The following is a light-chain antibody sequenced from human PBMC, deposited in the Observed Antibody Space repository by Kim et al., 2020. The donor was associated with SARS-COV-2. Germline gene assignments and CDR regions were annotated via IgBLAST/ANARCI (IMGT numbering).Light chain of an antibody. J-gene: IGLJ2*01. CDR3: SSSTTSSTLI. Sequence: QSALTQPASVSGSPGQSITISCIGSNSDIGGYNYVSWYQQHPDKAPKLLIYDVNKRPSGVSNRFSGSKSGNTASLTISGLHAEDEADYYCSSSTTSSTLIFGGGTQLTVL. V-gene: IGLV2-14*03. CDR1: NSDIGGYNY. CDR2: DVN.